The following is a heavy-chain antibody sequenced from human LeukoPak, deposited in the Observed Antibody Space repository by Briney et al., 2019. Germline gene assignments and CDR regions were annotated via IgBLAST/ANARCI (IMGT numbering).Heavy chain of an antibody. J-gene: IGHJ4*02. D-gene: IGHD1-26*01. Sequence: PGGSLRLSCVASGFTFSSYWMSWVRQAPGKGLEWVANIKQDGSKLSYVDSVKGRFTVSRDNAKNSLYLQVNSLRAEDTAVYYCARWEARDTWVYDYWGQGTLVTVSS. CDR1: GFTFSSYW. V-gene: IGHV3-7*01. CDR2: IKQDGSKL. CDR3: ARWEARDTWVYDY.